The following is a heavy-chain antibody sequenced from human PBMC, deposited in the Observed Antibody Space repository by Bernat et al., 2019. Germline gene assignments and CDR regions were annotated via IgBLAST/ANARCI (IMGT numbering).Heavy chain of an antibody. V-gene: IGHV3-23*01. J-gene: IGHJ4*02. D-gene: IGHD4-17*01. CDR1: GFTFSSYA. CDR2: ISGSGGST. CDR3: ARDFYPRKVTVTTILWDY. Sequence: EVQLLESGGGLVQPGGSLRLSCAASGFTFSSYAMSWVRQAPGKGLEWVSAISGSGGSTYYADSVKGRFTISRDNSKNTLYLQMNSLRAEDTAVYYCARDFYPRKVTVTTILWDYWGQGTLVTVSS.